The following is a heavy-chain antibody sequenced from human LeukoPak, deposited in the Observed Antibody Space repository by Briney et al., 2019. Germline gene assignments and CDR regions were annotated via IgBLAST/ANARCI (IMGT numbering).Heavy chain of an antibody. CDR3: ARLDYGDYVGAFNI. Sequence: GGSLRLSCAASGFTVSSNYMSWVRQAPGKGLEWVSVIYSGGSTYYADSVKGRFTISRDNSKNTLYLQMNSLRAEDTAVYYCARLDYGDYVGAFNIWGQGTMVTASS. V-gene: IGHV3-53*01. CDR2: IYSGGST. D-gene: IGHD4-17*01. CDR1: GFTVSSNY. J-gene: IGHJ3*02.